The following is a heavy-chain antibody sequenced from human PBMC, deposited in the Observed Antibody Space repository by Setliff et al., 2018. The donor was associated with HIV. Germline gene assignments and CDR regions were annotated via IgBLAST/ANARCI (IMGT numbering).Heavy chain of an antibody. CDR2: INHSGST. V-gene: IGHV4-34*01. J-gene: IGHJ4*02. CDR3: ARGWVATRGYFDH. Sequence: PSETLSLTCAVSGYSFSGGYYWAWIRQPPGKGLEWIGEINHSGSTNYNPSLKSRVTISVDTSKNQFSLKLSSVTAADTAVYYCARGWVATRGYFDHWGQGTLVTVSS. D-gene: IGHD5-12*01. CDR1: GYSFSGGYY.